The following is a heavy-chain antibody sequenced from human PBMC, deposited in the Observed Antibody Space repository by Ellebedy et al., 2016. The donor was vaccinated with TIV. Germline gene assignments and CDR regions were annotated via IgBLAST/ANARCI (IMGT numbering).Heavy chain of an antibody. CDR3: ARHEGKHQVG. D-gene: IGHD1-26*01. Sequence: SETLSLXXAVHGETSSNPFWTWIRQPPGKGLEWLGEITHAGNINYNPSLKSRVTISLDTSKKTQFSLNLSSVTAADTAVYYCARHEGKHQVGWGPGTLVTVSP. V-gene: IGHV4-34*01. J-gene: IGHJ4*02. CDR2: ITHAGNI. CDR1: GETSSNPF.